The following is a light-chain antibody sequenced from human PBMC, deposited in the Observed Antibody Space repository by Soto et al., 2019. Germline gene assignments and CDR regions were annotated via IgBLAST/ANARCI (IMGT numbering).Light chain of an antibody. CDR3: QQYYRPWT. Sequence: DIVMTQSPDSLAVSLGERATINCKSSQRVFYSSNNKNYLAWYQQKPGQPPKLLIYWASTRESVVPDRFSGSGSLTDFTRTISSLHAEDVAVYYCQQYYRPWTFGQGTKVEIK. CDR2: WAS. CDR1: QRVFYSSNNKNY. J-gene: IGKJ1*01. V-gene: IGKV4-1*01.